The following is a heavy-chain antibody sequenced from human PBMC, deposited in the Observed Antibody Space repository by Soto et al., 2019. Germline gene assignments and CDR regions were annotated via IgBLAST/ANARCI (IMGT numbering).Heavy chain of an antibody. J-gene: IGHJ4*02. Sequence: EVQLLQSGGGLVQPGGSLRLSCAASGFTFSSSVMSWVRQAPGKGLEWVSTISDSATNTYYTDSVKGHFTISRDNSKNTLYLQMNSLRAEDTAIYYCAKDICAYSSSSCYVHSWGQGTLVTVSS. CDR2: ISDSATNT. D-gene: IGHD6-13*01. CDR1: GFTFSSSV. V-gene: IGHV3-23*01. CDR3: AKDICAYSSSSCYVHS.